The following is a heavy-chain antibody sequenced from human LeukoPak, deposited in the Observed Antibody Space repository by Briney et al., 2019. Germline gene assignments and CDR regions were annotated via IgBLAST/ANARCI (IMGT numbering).Heavy chain of an antibody. Sequence: SETLSLTCAVYGGSFSGYYWSWIRQPPGKGLDWIGEINHSGSTNYNPSLKSRVTISVDTSKNQFSLKLSSVTAADTAVYYCARGRRWLAFDIWGEGTMVTVSS. V-gene: IGHV4-34*01. CDR2: INHSGST. D-gene: IGHD5-24*01. J-gene: IGHJ3*02. CDR3: ARGRRWLAFDI. CDR1: GGSFSGYY.